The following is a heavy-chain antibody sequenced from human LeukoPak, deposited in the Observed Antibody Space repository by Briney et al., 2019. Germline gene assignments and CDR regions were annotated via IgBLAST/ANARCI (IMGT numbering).Heavy chain of an antibody. CDR1: GFTFSSYW. J-gene: IGHJ3*01. Sequence: GGSLRLSCAASGFTFSSYWMHWVRQVPGKGLVWVSRISPDGSSTSYADSVKGRFTISRDNSKNTLYLQMNSLRAEDTAVYYCARADSSSWPGEAFDAWGQGTMVTVSS. D-gene: IGHD6-13*01. CDR2: ISPDGSST. CDR3: ARADSSSWPGEAFDA. V-gene: IGHV3-74*01.